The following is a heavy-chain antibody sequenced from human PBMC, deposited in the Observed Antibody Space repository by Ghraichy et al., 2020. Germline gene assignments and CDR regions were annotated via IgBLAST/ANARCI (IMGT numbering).Heavy chain of an antibody. Sequence: GESLNISCKASGYTFNNYWIGWVRQMPGKGLEWMGIIYPSDSDTRYSPSFQGQVTISADKSTSTAYLQWSSLEASDTAMYYCARHYRDCSDGTCYCDYWGQGTLVTVSS. CDR2: IYPSDSDT. D-gene: IGHD2-15*01. CDR3: ARHYRDCSDGTCYCDY. CDR1: GYTFNNYW. V-gene: IGHV5-51*01. J-gene: IGHJ4*02.